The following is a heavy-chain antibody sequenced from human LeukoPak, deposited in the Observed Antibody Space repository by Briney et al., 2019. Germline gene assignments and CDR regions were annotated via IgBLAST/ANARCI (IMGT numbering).Heavy chain of an antibody. D-gene: IGHD1-26*01. V-gene: IGHV3-72*01. CDR2: TRNEANIYTT. Sequence: GGSLRLSCAASGFTFSDYYMSWIRQAPGKGLEWVGRTRNEANIYTTKYAASVKGRFTISRDDSKNSLYLQMNSLKTEDTAVYYCASPVGATTVRAFDIWGQGTMVTVSS. J-gene: IGHJ3*02. CDR1: GFTFSDYY. CDR3: ASPVGATTVRAFDI.